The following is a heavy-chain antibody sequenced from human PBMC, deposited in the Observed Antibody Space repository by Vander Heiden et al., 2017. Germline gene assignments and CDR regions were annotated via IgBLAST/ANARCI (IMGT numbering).Heavy chain of an antibody. D-gene: IGHD1-26*01. J-gene: IGHJ3*02. Sequence: QVQLVESGGGVVQPGRSLRLSCAASGFTFRSYGMHWVRQAPGKGLEWVAVIWYDGSNKYYADSVKGRFTISRDNSKNTLYLQMNSLRAEDTAVYYCARAPGATTHDAFDIWGQGTMVTVSS. V-gene: IGHV3-33*01. CDR2: IWYDGSNK. CDR3: ARAPGATTHDAFDI. CDR1: GFTFRSYG.